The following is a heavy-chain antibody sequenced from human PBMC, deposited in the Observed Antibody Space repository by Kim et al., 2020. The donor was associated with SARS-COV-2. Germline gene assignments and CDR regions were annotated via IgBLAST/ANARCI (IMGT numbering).Heavy chain of an antibody. CDR1: GFTFHTYA. CDR3: AREPVGQQLNRLGNHDY. Sequence: GGSLRLSCAASGFTFHTYAMHWVRQAPGKGLESVAIISYDGNNKYFADSVKGRSTISRDNSKNTLHLRLNSLRPEDTAVYYCAREPVGQQLNRLGNHDYWGQGTLVPVSS. CDR2: ISYDGNNK. V-gene: IGHV3-30-3*01. D-gene: IGHD6-13*01. J-gene: IGHJ4*02.